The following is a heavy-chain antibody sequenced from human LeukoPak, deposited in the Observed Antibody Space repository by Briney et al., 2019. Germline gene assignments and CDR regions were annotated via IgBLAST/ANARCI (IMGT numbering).Heavy chain of an antibody. Sequence: GGSLRLSCAASGFTFNTYAMTWVRQAPGMGLEWVSGISGSGSNAYYADSVKGRFTISRDNAKNTLYLQMNSLRPDDTAVYYCARDLFITPGYWGQGTLVTVSS. D-gene: IGHD2-2*01. CDR2: ISGSGSNA. CDR1: GFTFNTYA. J-gene: IGHJ4*02. V-gene: IGHV3-23*01. CDR3: ARDLFITPGY.